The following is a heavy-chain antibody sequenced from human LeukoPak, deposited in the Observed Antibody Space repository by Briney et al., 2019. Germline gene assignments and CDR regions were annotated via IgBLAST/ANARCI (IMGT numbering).Heavy chain of an antibody. CDR3: ARGHTIPTNYFDY. V-gene: IGHV4-30-4*01. J-gene: IGHJ4*02. D-gene: IGHD3-9*01. CDR1: GDSVSRDDYY. Sequence: PSETLSLTCTVSGDSVSRDDYYWSWIRQPPGKGPECIGYIYYIGSTYYNPSLRSRLTISIDTSKNQFSLKLSSVTAADTAVYYCARGHTIPTNYFDYWGQGTLVTVSS. CDR2: IYYIGST.